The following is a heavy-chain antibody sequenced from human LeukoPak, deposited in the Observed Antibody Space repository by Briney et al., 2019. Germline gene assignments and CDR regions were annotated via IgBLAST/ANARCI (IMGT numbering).Heavy chain of an antibody. CDR2: IYYSGGT. V-gene: IGHV4-39*01. CDR3: ASLSGIVVVPAARRKNWFDP. CDR1: GGSISSSSYY. Sequence: SETLSLTCTVSGGSISSSSYYWGWIRQPPGKGLEWIGSIYYSGGTYYNPSLKSRVTISVDTSKNQFSLKLSSVTAADTAVYYCASLSGIVVVPAARRKNWFDPWGQGTLVTVSS. D-gene: IGHD2-2*01. J-gene: IGHJ5*02.